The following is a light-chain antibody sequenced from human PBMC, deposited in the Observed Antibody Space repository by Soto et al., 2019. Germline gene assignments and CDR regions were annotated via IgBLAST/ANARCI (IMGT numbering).Light chain of an antibody. CDR2: NNH. CDR3: ATWDDSLSCGV. Sequence: QSVLTQPPSASGTPGQRVTISCSGGNSNIGSNYVYWYQQLPGSAPQLLIYNNHRRPSGVPDRLSASKSGTSASLAISGVRSEDEADYYCATWDDSLSCGVFGGGTKLTVL. V-gene: IGLV1-47*02. J-gene: IGLJ3*02. CDR1: NSNIGSNY.